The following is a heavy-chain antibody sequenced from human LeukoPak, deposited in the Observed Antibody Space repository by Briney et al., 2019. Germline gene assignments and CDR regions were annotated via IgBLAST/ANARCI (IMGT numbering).Heavy chain of an antibody. Sequence: GGSLRLSCAASGFTFSSYSMNWVRQAPGKGLEWVSSISSSSSYIYYADSVKGRFTISRDNAKNSLYLQMNSLRAEDTAVYYCVNYSEQQLVRDVDYWGQGTLVTVSS. J-gene: IGHJ4*02. CDR3: VNYSEQQLVRDVDY. V-gene: IGHV3-21*01. D-gene: IGHD6-13*01. CDR1: GFTFSSYS. CDR2: ISSSSSYI.